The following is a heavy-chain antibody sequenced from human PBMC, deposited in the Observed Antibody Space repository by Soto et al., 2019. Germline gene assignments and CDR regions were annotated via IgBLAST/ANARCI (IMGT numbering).Heavy chain of an antibody. J-gene: IGHJ5*02. CDR2: IGSRSSTI. CDR3: ASRRGDFWSGYYYPFDP. Sequence: GGSLRLSCAASGFTFSTYSMNWVRQAPGKGLEWISYIGSRSSTIYYADSVKGRFTISRDNAKNSLYLQMNSLRAEDTAVYYCASRRGDFWSGYYYPFDPWGQGTLVTVSS. CDR1: GFTFSTYS. V-gene: IGHV3-48*01. D-gene: IGHD3-3*01.